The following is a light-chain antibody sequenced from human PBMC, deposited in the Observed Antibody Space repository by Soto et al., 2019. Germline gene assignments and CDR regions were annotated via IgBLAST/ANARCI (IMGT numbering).Light chain of an antibody. J-gene: IGKJ5*01. CDR2: WAS. Sequence: DIVMTQSPDSLAVSLGERTTINCRSSQSVLHRSKRKNYLAWYQQKAGQPPKLLISWASTRESGVPDRFSGSGSGTDFTLTISSLQAEDVATYYCQQLNSYPITFGQGTRLEIK. V-gene: IGKV4-1*01. CDR3: QQLNSYPIT. CDR1: QSVLHRSKRKNY.